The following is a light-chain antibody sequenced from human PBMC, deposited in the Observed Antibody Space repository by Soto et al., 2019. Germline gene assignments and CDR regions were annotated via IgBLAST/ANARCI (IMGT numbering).Light chain of an antibody. CDR3: GTWDSSLSALV. CDR2: DNN. V-gene: IGLV1-51*01. J-gene: IGLJ2*01. Sequence: SVLTQPPSVSAAPGQKVTISCSGSRSNIGNNYVSWYQQLPGTAPKLLIYDNNKRPSGIPDRFAGSKSGTSATLGINGLQTGDEADYYCGTWDSSLSALVFGGGTKLTAL. CDR1: RSNIGNNY.